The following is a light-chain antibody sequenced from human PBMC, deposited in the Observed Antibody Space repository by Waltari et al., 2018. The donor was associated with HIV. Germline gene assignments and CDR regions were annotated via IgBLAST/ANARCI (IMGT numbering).Light chain of an antibody. CDR2: GAS. J-gene: IGKJ3*01. V-gene: IGKV3D-15*01. Sequence: IVMTQSPATLSAFPGAEVTVFWRACETISTNLVWYQIKPGQTTRLLIFGASTRATGVPLRFSGTGSGTEFTLTISGLQSDDAGVYHCQQYHDWPLTFGPGTKVEIK. CDR1: ETISTN. CDR3: QQYHDWPLT.